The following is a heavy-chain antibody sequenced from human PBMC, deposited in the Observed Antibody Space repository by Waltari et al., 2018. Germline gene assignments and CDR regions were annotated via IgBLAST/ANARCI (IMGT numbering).Heavy chain of an antibody. CDR1: GFTFSSYA. D-gene: IGHD3-3*01. CDR3: AKDGEALRFPRVFDY. Sequence: EVQLLESGGGLVQPGGSLRLSCAASGFTFSSYAMSWVRQAPGKGLVRFSVIYSGGSTYDPDAVKGHLPNTRRNAKNTLYLKMNSLRAEDTAVYYCAKDGEALRFPRVFDYWGQRTLVTVAS. CDR2: IYSGGST. V-gene: IGHV3-23*03. J-gene: IGHJ4*02.